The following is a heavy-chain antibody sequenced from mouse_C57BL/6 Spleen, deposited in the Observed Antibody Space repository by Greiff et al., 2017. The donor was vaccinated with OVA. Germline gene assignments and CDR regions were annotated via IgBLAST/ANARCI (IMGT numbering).Heavy chain of an antibody. D-gene: IGHD2-4*01. CDR1: GYTFTDYY. CDR2: IYPGSGNT. Sequence: VQLQQSGAELVRPGASVKLSCKASGYTFTDYYINWVKQRPGQGLEWIARIYPGSGNTYYNEKFKGKATLTAEKSSSTAYMQLSSLTSEDSAVYFCARWDDYDSFFDYWGQGTTLTVSS. CDR3: ARWDDYDSFFDY. V-gene: IGHV1-76*01. J-gene: IGHJ2*01.